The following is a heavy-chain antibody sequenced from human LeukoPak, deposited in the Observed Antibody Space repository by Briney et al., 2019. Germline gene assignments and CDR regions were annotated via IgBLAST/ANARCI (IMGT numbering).Heavy chain of an antibody. D-gene: IGHD3-3*01. CDR2: IGTKSSGGTT. J-gene: IGHJ4*02. Sequence: SLRHSRRASGFTFGDYPMSWFRQAPGEGLEWVAFIGTKSSGGTTEYAASVKGKFAISRDDSKSIGYLQMNSLKTEDTAVYYCTGSITIFGVVIFWGQGTLVTVSS. CDR3: TGSITIFGVVIF. V-gene: IGHV3-49*03. CDR1: GFTFGDYP.